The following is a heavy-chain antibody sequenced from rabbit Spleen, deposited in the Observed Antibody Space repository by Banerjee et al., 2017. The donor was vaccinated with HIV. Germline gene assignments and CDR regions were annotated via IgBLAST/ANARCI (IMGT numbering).Heavy chain of an antibody. V-gene: IGHV1S40*01. Sequence: QSLEESGGGLVQPEGSLALTCTASGFTISSSYYMCWVRQAPGKGLEWIGCIYAGSGSAYYASWVKSRFTFSKTSSTTVTLQMTSLTVADTATYFCARDTSSSFSSYGMDLWGPGTLVTVS. CDR3: ARDTSSSFSSYGMDL. CDR2: IYAGSGSA. CDR1: GFTISSSYY. D-gene: IGHD1-1*01. J-gene: IGHJ6*01.